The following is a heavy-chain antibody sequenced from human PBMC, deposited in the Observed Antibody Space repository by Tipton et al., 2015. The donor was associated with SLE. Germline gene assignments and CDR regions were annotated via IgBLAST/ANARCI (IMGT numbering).Heavy chain of an antibody. Sequence: TLSLTCTVSGDSVSSSNYYWGWIRQPPGKGLEWIGTIFYGESTYYNPSLKSRVTISIDTSKNHFSLKLTSVTAADTAVYYCARVDTALVFPFGGYYFDYWGQGILVTVSS. J-gene: IGHJ4*02. CDR1: GDSVSSSNYY. D-gene: IGHD5-18*01. V-gene: IGHV4-39*07. CDR2: IFYGEST. CDR3: ARVDTALVFPFGGYYFDY.